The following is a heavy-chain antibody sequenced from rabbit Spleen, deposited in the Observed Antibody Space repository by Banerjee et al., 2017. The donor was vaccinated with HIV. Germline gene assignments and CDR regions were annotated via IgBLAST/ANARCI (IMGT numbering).Heavy chain of an antibody. CDR1: GIDFTSYW. CDR3: ARDTVYAGYVGFGHATLHYFDL. Sequence: QEQLTETGGGLVQPGGSLTLSCKASGIDFTSYWMCWVRQAPGKGLEWIACIYTGYSGSTYYASWAKGRFTISKTSSTTVTLQMTSLTAADTATYFCARDTVYAGYVGFGHATLHYFDLWGQGTLVTVS. D-gene: IGHD6-1*01. J-gene: IGHJ4*01. V-gene: IGHV1S45*01. CDR2: IYTGYSGST.